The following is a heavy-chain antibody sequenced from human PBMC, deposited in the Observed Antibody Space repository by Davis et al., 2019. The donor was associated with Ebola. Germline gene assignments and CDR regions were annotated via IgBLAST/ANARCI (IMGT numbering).Heavy chain of an antibody. Sequence: ASVKVSCKASGYTFTSYAMNWVRQAPGQGLEWMGWINTNTGNPTYAQGFTGRFVFSLDTFVSTAYLQISSLKAEDTAVYYCASGLEVGATSAFDIWGQGTMVTVSS. CDR1: GYTFTSYA. J-gene: IGHJ3*02. CDR2: INTNTGNP. CDR3: ASGLEVGATSAFDI. V-gene: IGHV7-4-1*02. D-gene: IGHD1-26*01.